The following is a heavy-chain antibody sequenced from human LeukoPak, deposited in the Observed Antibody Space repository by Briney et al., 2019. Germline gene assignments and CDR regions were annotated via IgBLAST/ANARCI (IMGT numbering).Heavy chain of an antibody. Sequence: GGSLRLSCAASGFTFSSYAMSWVRQAPGKGLEWVSAISGSGGSTYYADSVKGRFTISRDNSKNTLYLQMNSLRAEDTAVYYCAKGHHYGSGSYSVFFDYWGQGTLVTVSS. D-gene: IGHD3-10*01. CDR1: GFTFSSYA. V-gene: IGHV3-23*01. CDR2: ISGSGGST. J-gene: IGHJ4*02. CDR3: AKGHHYGSGSYSVFFDY.